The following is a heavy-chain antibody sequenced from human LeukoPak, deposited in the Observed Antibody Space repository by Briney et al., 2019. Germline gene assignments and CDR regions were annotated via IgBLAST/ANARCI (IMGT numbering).Heavy chain of an antibody. CDR3: ARVEVGASDY. CDR1: GFTFSSYS. J-gene: IGHJ4*02. D-gene: IGHD1-26*01. Sequence: PGGSLRLSCAASGFTFSSYSMNWVRQAPGKGLEWVSSISSSGSYINYADSVKGRFTISRDNAKNSLYLQMNSLRVEDTAVYYCARVEVGASDYWGQGTLVTVSS. V-gene: IGHV3-21*01. CDR2: ISSSGSYI.